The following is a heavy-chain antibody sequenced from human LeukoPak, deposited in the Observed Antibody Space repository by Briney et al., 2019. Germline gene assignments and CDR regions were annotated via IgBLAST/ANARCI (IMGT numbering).Heavy chain of an antibody. CDR2: INPNSGGT. V-gene: IGHV1-2*02. CDR3: ARYCSGGSCVDY. Sequence: ASVKVSCKASGYTFTSYYMHWVRQAPGQGLKWMGWINPNSGGTNYAQKFQGRVTMTRDTSISTAYMELSRLRSDDTAVYHCARYCSGGSCVDYWGQGTLVTVSS. J-gene: IGHJ4*02. CDR1: GYTFTSYY. D-gene: IGHD2-15*01.